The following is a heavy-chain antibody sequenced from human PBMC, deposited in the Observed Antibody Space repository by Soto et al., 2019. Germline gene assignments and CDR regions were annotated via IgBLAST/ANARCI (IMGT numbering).Heavy chain of an antibody. D-gene: IGHD6-13*01. J-gene: IGHJ6*02. CDR3: ARPRSSSRNYYGMDV. V-gene: IGHV5-51*03. Sequence: EVQLVQSGAEVKKPGESLKISCKGSGYSFTSYWIGWVRQMPGKGLEWMGIIYPGDSDTRYSPSFQGQVTISADKSITTAYLQWSSLMASDTAMYYCARPRSSSRNYYGMDVWGQGTTVTVSS. CDR2: IYPGDSDT. CDR1: GYSFTSYW.